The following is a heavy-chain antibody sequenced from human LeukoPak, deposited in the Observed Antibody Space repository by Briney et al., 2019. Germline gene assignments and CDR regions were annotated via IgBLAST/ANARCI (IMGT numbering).Heavy chain of an antibody. Sequence: PGGSLRLSCAASGFTFDDYAMHWVRQAPGKGLEWVSGISWNSGSIGYADSVKGRFTISRDNAKNSLCLQMNSLRAEDTALYYCASTQEYSSGWYFDYWGQGTLVTVSS. D-gene: IGHD6-19*01. J-gene: IGHJ4*02. CDR1: GFTFDDYA. V-gene: IGHV3-9*01. CDR3: ASTQEYSSGWYFDY. CDR2: ISWNSGSI.